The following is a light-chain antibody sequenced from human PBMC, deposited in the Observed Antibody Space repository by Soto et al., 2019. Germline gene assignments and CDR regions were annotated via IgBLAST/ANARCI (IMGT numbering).Light chain of an antibody. CDR1: QSVSSSY. V-gene: IGKV3-20*01. CDR3: QQYGSSLTWT. J-gene: IGKJ1*01. Sequence: EIVLTQSPGTLSLSPGERATLSCRASQSVSSSYLAWYQQKPGQGPRPLIYGASSRATGIPDRFSGSGSGTDYTLTIRRLEPEDFAVYYCQQYGSSLTWTFGQGTKVEIK. CDR2: GAS.